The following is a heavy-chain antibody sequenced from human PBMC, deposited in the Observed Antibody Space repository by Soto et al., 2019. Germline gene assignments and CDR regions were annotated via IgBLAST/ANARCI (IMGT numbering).Heavy chain of an antibody. D-gene: IGHD4-17*01. CDR1: GGSISSYY. V-gene: IGHV4-59*01. CDR2: IYYRGST. CDR3: ARELRPGDYYYYMDV. Sequence: QVQLQESGPGLVKPSETLSLTCTVSGGSISSYYWSWIRQPPGKGLEWIGYIYYRGSTNYNPSLKSRVTISVDTSKNQCSRKLSSVTAADTAVYYCARELRPGDYYYYMDVWGKGTTVTVSS. J-gene: IGHJ6*03.